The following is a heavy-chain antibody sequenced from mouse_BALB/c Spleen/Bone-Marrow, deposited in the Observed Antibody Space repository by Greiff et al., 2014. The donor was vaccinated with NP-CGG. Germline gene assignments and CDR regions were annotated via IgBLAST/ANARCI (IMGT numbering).Heavy chain of an antibody. CDR2: ISTYSGNT. CDR1: GYTFTDYA. V-gene: IGHV1-67*01. J-gene: IGHJ3*01. D-gene: IGHD2-4*01. Sequence: LQESGPELVRPGVSVKISCKGSGYTFTDYAMHWVKQSHAKSLEWIGVISTYSGNTNYNQKFKGKATMTVDKSSSTAYMELARFTAEDSATYYCARVIYYDSGWFAYWGQGTLVTVSA. CDR3: ARVIYYDSGWFAY.